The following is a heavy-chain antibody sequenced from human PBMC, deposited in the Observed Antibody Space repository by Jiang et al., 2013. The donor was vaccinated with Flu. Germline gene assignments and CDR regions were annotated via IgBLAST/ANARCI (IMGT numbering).Heavy chain of an antibody. J-gene: IGHJ4*02. D-gene: IGHD3-9*01. CDR3: ARHKSYYDILTGYYPDSYYFDY. Sequence: GLVKPSQTLSLTCAVSGGSISSGGYSWSWIRQPPGKGLEWIGYIYYSGSTYYNPSLKSRVTISVDTSKNQFSLKLSSVTAADTAVYYCARHKSYYDILTGYYPDSYYFDYWGQGTLVTVSS. CDR1: GGSISSGGYS. V-gene: IGHV4-30-4*07. CDR2: IYYSGST.